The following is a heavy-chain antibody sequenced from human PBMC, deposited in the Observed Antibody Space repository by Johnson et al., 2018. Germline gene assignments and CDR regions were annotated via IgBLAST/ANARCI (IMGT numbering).Heavy chain of an antibody. J-gene: IGHJ3*01. CDR2: IYYRRSS. Sequence: QVQLQESGPGLVKPSETLSLTCTVSGDSISGNYWTWIRQPPGKGLEWIGYIYYRRSSNYNLSLKSRVTISVDTSKNQLSLTLSSVIASDTAIYSCARVTHDVTRGYLGGGFDVWGQGTMVTVSS. D-gene: IGHD3-16*01. CDR3: ARVTHDVTRGYLGGGFDV. CDR1: GDSISGNY. V-gene: IGHV4-59*01.